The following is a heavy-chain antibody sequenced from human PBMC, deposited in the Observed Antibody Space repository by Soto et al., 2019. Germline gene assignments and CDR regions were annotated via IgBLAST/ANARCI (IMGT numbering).Heavy chain of an antibody. J-gene: IGHJ4*02. CDR1: GASITGSFF. V-gene: IGHV4-4*07. CDR3: ARGPSMVRGGYKFDY. CDR2: FSLSGTT. D-gene: IGHD3-10*01. Sequence: SETLSLTCTVSGASITGSFFWSWIRQPAGKGLEWIGRFSLSGTTNYNPSLRSRVTMSADVSKNQFSLKLSSVTAADTAVYYCARGPSMVRGGYKFDYWGQGTLVTVSS.